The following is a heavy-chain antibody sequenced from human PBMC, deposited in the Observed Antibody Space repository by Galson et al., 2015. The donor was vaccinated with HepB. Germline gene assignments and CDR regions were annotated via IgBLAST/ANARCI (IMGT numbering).Heavy chain of an antibody. J-gene: IGHJ4*02. CDR1: GFTFSGSC. V-gene: IGHV3-30*18. D-gene: IGHD5-18*01. CDR3: AKERGDGGNSDGYGDY. CDR2: VSYDGSNK. Sequence: SLRLSCAASGFTFSGSCIHWVRRAPGKGLEWVASVSYDGSNKYYGDSVKGRFTISRDNSRNTVNLQMNSLRVDDTAMYYCAKERGDGGNSDGYGDYWGQGTLVTVSS.